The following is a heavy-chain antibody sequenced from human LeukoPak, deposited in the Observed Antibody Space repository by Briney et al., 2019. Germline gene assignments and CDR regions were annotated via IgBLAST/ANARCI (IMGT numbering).Heavy chain of an antibody. J-gene: IGHJ6*03. CDR3: ARTDEALRLGQYYYYMDV. D-gene: IGHD4-11*01. V-gene: IGHV4-59*01. Sequence: PSETLSLTCTVSGGSMSSYYWSWIRQPPGKGLEWIGYIYSSGSTNFNPSLKSRVTLSVDTSKKQFSLKLSSVTAADTAVYYCARTDEALRLGQYYYYMDVWGKGTTVTVSS. CDR1: GGSMSSYY. CDR2: IYSSGST.